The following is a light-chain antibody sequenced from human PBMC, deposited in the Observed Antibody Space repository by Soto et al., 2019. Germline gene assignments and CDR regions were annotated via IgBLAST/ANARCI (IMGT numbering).Light chain of an antibody. J-gene: IGKJ2*01. CDR3: HQYGSSPFT. Sequence: EIVLTQSPGTLSLSPGERATLSCRASQSVSSSYLAWYQQKPGQAPRFLIYGASSRATGMPERFSGSGSGTDFTLSISRLEPEDFAVYYCHQYGSSPFTFGQATKVDIK. CDR1: QSVSSSY. V-gene: IGKV3-20*01. CDR2: GAS.